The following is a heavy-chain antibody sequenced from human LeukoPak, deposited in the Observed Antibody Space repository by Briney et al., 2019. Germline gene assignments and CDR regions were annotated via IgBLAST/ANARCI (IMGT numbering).Heavy chain of an antibody. CDR3: ARDKGSGSYYNWFDP. V-gene: IGHV1-18*01. CDR2: ISAYNGNT. Sequence: GASVKVSCKASGYTFTSYGISWVRQAPGQGLEWMGWISAYNGNTNYAQKLQGRVAMTTDTSTSTAYMEPRSLRSDDTAVYYCARDKGSGSYYNWFDPWGQGTLVTVSS. D-gene: IGHD3-10*01. J-gene: IGHJ5*02. CDR1: GYTFTSYG.